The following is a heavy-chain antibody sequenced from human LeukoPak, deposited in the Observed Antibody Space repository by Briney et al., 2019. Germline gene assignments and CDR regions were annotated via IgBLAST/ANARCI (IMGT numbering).Heavy chain of an antibody. J-gene: IGHJ4*02. D-gene: IGHD2-15*01. Sequence: GGSLRLSCAAPGLTFSNYAMSWVRQAPGRRLEWVSSIGGSGETTYYTHSVKGRFTISGDNSKGTLYLQMNSLRVEDTAVYHCARTGGSPYSASDYWGQGTLVTVSS. CDR3: ARTGGSPYSASDY. V-gene: IGHV3-23*01. CDR1: GLTFSNYA. CDR2: IGGSGETT.